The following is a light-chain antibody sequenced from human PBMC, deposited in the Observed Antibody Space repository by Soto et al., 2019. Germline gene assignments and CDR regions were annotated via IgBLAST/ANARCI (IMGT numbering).Light chain of an antibody. V-gene: IGLV1-40*01. Sequence: QSVLTQPPSVSGAPGQRVTISCTGSSSNIGAGYDVHWYQQLPGTAPKLLIYGNSNRPSGVPDRFSGSKSGTSASLAITGLQAKDEVDYYCQPYASGLSGYVFEPGPKATAL. CDR1: SSNIGAGYD. J-gene: IGLJ1*01. CDR3: QPYASGLSGYV. CDR2: GNS.